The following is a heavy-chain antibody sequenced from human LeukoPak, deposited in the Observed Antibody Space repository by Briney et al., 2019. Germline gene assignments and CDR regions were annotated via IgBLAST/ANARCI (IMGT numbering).Heavy chain of an antibody. CDR3: ARDPVGYCSSTSCYPNWFDP. V-gene: IGHV1-18*01. D-gene: IGHD2-2*01. J-gene: IGHJ5*02. CDR1: GYTFTSYG. CDR2: ISAYNGNT. Sequence: GASVKVSCKASGYTFTSYGISWVRQAPGQGLEWMGWISAYNGNTNYAQKLQGRVTMTTDTSTSTAYMELRSLRSDDTAVYYCARDPVGYCSSTSCYPNWFDPRGQGTLVTVSS.